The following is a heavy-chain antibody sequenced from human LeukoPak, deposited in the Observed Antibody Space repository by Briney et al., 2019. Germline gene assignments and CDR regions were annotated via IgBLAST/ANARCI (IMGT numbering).Heavy chain of an antibody. Sequence: GGSLRLSCAASGFTVITNDMTWVSQAPGKGLEWVSVLYSDGNTKYADSVQGRFTISRDNSKNTLHLEMDSLSPDDTAVYYCARGVEPLAANTLAYWGQGTLVTVSS. CDR1: GFTVITND. CDR2: LYSDGNT. V-gene: IGHV3-53*01. J-gene: IGHJ4*02. CDR3: ARGVEPLAANTLAY. D-gene: IGHD1-14*01.